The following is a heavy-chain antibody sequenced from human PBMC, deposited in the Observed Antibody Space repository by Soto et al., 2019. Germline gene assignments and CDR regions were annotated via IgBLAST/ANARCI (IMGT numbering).Heavy chain of an antibody. CDR1: GDTFTDYY. CDR3: ARGGHVVVVTAALDY. CDR2: VNPSGGHT. J-gene: IGHJ4*02. Sequence: QVQLVQSGAEVKKPEASVKVSCKASGDTFTDYYIHWVRQVPGQGLEWMGTVNPSGGHTTYAQHFLGRMTMTRDTSTSTLYMELTRLTSEDTAVYYCARGGHVVVVTAALDYWGQGTLVTVSS. D-gene: IGHD2-21*02. V-gene: IGHV1-46*01.